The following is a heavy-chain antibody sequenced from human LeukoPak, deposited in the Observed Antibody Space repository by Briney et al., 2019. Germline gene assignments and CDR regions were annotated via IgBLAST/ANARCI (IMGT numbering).Heavy chain of an antibody. Sequence: GGSQRLSCAAPGFTFSSYAMSWVRQAPGKGRECLSAISGRGGSTYYAEYVEGRFTISSDNSKNTLYMQLNSLRAEDKAVYYCAKDQPPDIVLVPDLPDGMDVWGQGTTVTVSS. D-gene: IGHD2-2*01. CDR1: GFTFSSYA. V-gene: IGHV3-23*01. J-gene: IGHJ6*02. CDR2: ISGRGGST. CDR3: AKDQPPDIVLVPDLPDGMDV.